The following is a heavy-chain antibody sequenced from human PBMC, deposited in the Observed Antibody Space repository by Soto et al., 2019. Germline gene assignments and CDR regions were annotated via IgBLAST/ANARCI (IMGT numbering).Heavy chain of an antibody. CDR2: IYYSGST. Sequence: QVQLQESGPGLVKPSQTLSLTCTVSGGSISSGGYYWSWIRQHPGKGLEWIGYIYYSGSTYYNPYLKSRVTISVDKSKNLFALKLSSVTAADTAVYYCARGNYGDPTYFDYWGQGTLVTVSS. CDR1: GGSISSGGYY. D-gene: IGHD4-17*01. V-gene: IGHV4-31*03. J-gene: IGHJ4*02. CDR3: ARGNYGDPTYFDY.